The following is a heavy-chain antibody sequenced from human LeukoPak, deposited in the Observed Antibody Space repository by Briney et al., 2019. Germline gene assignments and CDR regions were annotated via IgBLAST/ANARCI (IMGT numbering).Heavy chain of an antibody. D-gene: IGHD3-16*02. CDR3: ARDVMITFGGVIVGFDY. CDR1: GYSISSGYY. J-gene: IGHJ4*02. V-gene: IGHV4-38-2*02. Sequence: PSETLSLTCTVSGYSISSGYYWGWIRQPPGKGLEWIGSIYHSGSTYYNPSLKSRVTISVDTSKNQFSLKLSSVTAADTAVYYCARDVMITFGGVIVGFDYWGQGTLVTVSS. CDR2: IYHSGST.